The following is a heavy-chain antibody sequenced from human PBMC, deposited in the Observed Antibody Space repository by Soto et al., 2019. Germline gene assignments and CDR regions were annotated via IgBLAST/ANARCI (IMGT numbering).Heavy chain of an antibody. Sequence: GGSLRLSCAASGFSFSDHAMHWVRRAPGKGLEWVALVAHDGTSKYYAGSAKGRFTISSDKSSNTLFLQIDSLDTEDTAVYYCARDNRITGIVAGIDLWGGGT. CDR2: VAHDGTSK. V-gene: IGHV3-30-3*01. D-gene: IGHD1-20*01. CDR1: GFSFSDHA. J-gene: IGHJ4*02. CDR3: ARDNRITGIVAGIDL.